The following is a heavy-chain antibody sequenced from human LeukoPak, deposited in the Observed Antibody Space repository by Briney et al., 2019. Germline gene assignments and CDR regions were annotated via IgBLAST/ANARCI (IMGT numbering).Heavy chain of an antibody. CDR3: ASGKETSMAQGY. J-gene: IGHJ4*02. D-gene: IGHD5-18*01. CDR2: IYSGSSI. Sequence: GGSLRLSCAVSGFTVSSNYMTWVRQAPGKGLEWVSVIYSGSSIYYADSVKGRFTISRDISKNTVDLQLDSLRAEDTAVYYCASGKETSMAQGYWGQGTLVTVSS. V-gene: IGHV3-53*01. CDR1: GFTVSSNY.